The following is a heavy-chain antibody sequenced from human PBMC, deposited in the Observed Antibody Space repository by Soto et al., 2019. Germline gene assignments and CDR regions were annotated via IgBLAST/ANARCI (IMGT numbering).Heavy chain of an antibody. Sequence: PXGSLILSCAASGFTISSYAMSWVRQAPGKGLEWVSAISGSGGSTYYADSVKGRFTISRDNSKNTLYLQMNSLRAEDTAVYYCAKVGGGYGDYPFDYWGQGTLVTVSS. V-gene: IGHV3-23*01. CDR1: GFTISSYA. CDR3: AKVGGGYGDYPFDY. D-gene: IGHD4-17*01. CDR2: ISGSGGST. J-gene: IGHJ4*02.